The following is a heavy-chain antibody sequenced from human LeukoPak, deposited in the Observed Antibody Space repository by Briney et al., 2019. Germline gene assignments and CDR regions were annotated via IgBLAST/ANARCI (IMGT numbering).Heavy chain of an antibody. J-gene: IGHJ4*02. D-gene: IGHD5-12*01. CDR2: ISGSGGST. V-gene: IGHV3-23*01. CDR3: AKSSGYDFGGGKYYFDY. CDR1: GFTFSSYA. Sequence: PGGSLRLSCAASGFTFSSYAMSWVRQAPGKGLEWVSAISGSGGSTYYADSVKGRFTISRDNSKNTLYLQMNSLRAEDTAVYYCAKSSGYDFGGGKYYFDYWGQGTLVTVSS.